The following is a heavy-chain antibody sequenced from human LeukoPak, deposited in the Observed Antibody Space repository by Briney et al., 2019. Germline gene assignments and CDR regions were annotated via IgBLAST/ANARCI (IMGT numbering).Heavy chain of an antibody. V-gene: IGHV4-30-4*02. J-gene: IGHJ6*03. CDR3: ARYQSYSLGATYYYYMDV. CDR2: IYYSGST. D-gene: IGHD1-26*01. CDR1: GGSISSGDYY. Sequence: PSETLSLTCTVSGGSISSGDYYWSWIRQPPGKGLEWIAYIYYSGSTYYNPSLKSRVTISVDTSKNQFSLKLSSVTAADTAVYYCARYQSYSLGATYYYYMDVWGKGTTVTVSS.